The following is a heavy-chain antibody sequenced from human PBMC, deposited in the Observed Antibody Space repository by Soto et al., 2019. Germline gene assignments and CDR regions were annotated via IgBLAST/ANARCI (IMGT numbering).Heavy chain of an antibody. CDR3: TRDGDGRMTTNPYYYYGMDV. Sequence: SETLSLTCIVSGGSITSYHWSWIRQPPGKGLEWIGNVYYSGGAKYNPSVKRRVSISVDTSKNQFSLNLSSVTAADTAVYYCTRDGDGRMTTNPYYYYGMDVWGPGITVTVSS. CDR2: VYYSGGA. V-gene: IGHV4-59*01. D-gene: IGHD2-21*02. CDR1: GGSITSYH. J-gene: IGHJ6*02.